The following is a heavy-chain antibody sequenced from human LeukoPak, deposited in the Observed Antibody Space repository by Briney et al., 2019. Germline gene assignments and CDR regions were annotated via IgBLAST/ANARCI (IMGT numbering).Heavy chain of an antibody. CDR1: GDSISSYY. D-gene: IGHD6-19*01. CDR2: IYYSGST. J-gene: IGHJ4*02. V-gene: IGHV4-59*12. CDR3: AREGYSSGWSDY. Sequence: SETLSLTCTVSGDSISSYYWSWIRQPPGKGLEWIGYIYYSGSTNYNPSLKSRVTISVDTSKNQFSLKLSSVTAADTAVYYCAREGYSSGWSDYWGQGTLVTVSS.